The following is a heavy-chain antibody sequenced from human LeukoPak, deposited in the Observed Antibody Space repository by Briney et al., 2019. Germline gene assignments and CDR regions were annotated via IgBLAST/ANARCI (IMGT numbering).Heavy chain of an antibody. V-gene: IGHV4-39*01. D-gene: IGHD6-19*01. CDR3: ARLAVAGINDY. Sequence: SETPSLTCTVSGGSISGGSYYWGWIRQPPGKGLEWIGSIYYSGRTYYNSSLKSRVTISVDTSKNQFSLKLSSVTAADTAVYYCARLAVAGINDYWGQGTLVTVSS. J-gene: IGHJ4*02. CDR1: GGSISGGSYY. CDR2: IYYSGRT.